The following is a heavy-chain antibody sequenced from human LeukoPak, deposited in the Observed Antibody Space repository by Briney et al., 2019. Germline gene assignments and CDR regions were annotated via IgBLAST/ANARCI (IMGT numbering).Heavy chain of an antibody. J-gene: IGHJ4*02. Sequence: GGSLRLSCAASGFTFSSYGMHWVRQAPGKGLEWVAFIRYDGSNKYYPDSVKGRFTISRDNSKSTLHLQMNSLRAEDTAVYYCAKWAVLLWFGESSSGYYFDYWGQGALVTVSS. CDR2: IRYDGSNK. D-gene: IGHD3-10*01. CDR1: GFTFSSYG. V-gene: IGHV3-30*02. CDR3: AKWAVLLWFGESSSGYYFDY.